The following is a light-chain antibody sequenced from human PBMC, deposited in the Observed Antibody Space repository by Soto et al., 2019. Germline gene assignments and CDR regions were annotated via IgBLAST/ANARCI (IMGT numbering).Light chain of an antibody. CDR1: QSISSW. V-gene: IGKV1-5*01. CDR3: QQYNSYLLT. Sequence: DIQMTQSPSTLSASVGDRVTITCRASQSISSWLAWYQQKPGKAPKLLIYDASSLESGVPPRFSGSGSGTEFTLTISSLQPDDFATYYCQQYNSYLLTSGQGTKVDIK. J-gene: IGKJ1*01. CDR2: DAS.